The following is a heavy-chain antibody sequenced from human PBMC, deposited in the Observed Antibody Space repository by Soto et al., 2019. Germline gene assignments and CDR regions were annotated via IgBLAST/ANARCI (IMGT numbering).Heavy chain of an antibody. J-gene: IGHJ4*02. CDR3: ARDSEYYDSSGYFKVFDY. D-gene: IGHD3-22*01. CDR2: FYYSGST. CDR1: GGSISSGGYY. V-gene: IGHV4-31*03. Sequence: SETLSLTCTVSGGSISSGGYYWSWIRQHPGKGLEWIGYFYYSGSTYYNPSLKSRVTISVDTSKNQFSLKLSSVTAADTAVYYCARDSEYYDSSGYFKVFDYWGQGTLVTVSS.